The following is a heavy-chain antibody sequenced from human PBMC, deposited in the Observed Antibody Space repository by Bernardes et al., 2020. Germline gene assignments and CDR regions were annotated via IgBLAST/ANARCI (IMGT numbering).Heavy chain of an antibody. CDR2: IISSGYSA. J-gene: IGHJ4*02. CDR3: AKGGIVGPSGLDS. D-gene: IGHD1-26*01. V-gene: IGHV3-23*01. CDR1: GFTFASYA. Sequence: GGSLRLSCAASGFTFASYAMSWVRQAPGKGLECVATIISSGYSAYYADSVKGRFTISRDNAKDTLYLQMNSLSADDTAVYYCAKGGIVGPSGLDSWGQGTLVTVSS.